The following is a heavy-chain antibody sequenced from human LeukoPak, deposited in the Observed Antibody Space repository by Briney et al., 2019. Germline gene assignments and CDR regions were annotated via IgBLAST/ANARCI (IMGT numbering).Heavy chain of an antibody. CDR3: VRGNWGSDFDS. CDR2: ISFSGRT. V-gene: IGHV4-39*01. Sequence: SETLSLTCTVSGGSISSSSYYWGWIRQPPGKGLEWIGSISFSGRTHYNPSLKTRVTISVDTSKYQFSLKVNSVTAADKAVYYCVRGNWGSDFDSWGQGALVTISS. CDR1: GGSISSSSYY. J-gene: IGHJ4*02. D-gene: IGHD7-27*01.